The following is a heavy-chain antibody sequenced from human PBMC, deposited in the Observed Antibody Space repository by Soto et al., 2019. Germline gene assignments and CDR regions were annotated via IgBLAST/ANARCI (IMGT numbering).Heavy chain of an antibody. D-gene: IGHD6-19*01. Sequence: SGGSLRLSCAASGFTFSSYAMHWVRQAPGKGLEWVAVISYDGSNKYYADSVKGRFTISRDNSKNTLYLQMNSLRAEDTAVYYCARDSLREQWLPGYYYYGMDVWGQGTTVTVSS. J-gene: IGHJ6*02. V-gene: IGHV3-30-3*01. CDR3: ARDSLREQWLPGYYYYGMDV. CDR2: ISYDGSNK. CDR1: GFTFSSYA.